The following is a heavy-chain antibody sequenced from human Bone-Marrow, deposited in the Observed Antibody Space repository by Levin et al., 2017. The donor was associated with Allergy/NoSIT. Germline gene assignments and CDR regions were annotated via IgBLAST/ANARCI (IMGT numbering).Heavy chain of an antibody. J-gene: IGHJ4*02. D-gene: IGHD3-10*01. CDR2: ILYGGGT. CDR1: GNFLSSKY. V-gene: IGHV4-59*01. Sequence: SETLSLTCTVSGNFLSSKYWTWIRQSPGKGLEWIGYILYGGGTNYNPSLKGRVTISADTSKNEFSLNVRSMTTADTAIYYCATGGTWFEGFYFDNWGQGTLITVSS. CDR3: ATGGTWFEGFYFDN.